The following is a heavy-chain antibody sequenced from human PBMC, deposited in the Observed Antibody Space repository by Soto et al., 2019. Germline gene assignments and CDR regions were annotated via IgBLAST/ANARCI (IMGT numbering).Heavy chain of an antibody. V-gene: IGHV1-3*01. CDR3: ARGRGWYAY. J-gene: IGHJ4*02. CDR2: IDAGNGKT. Sequence: QVQLVQSGAEVKKPGASVKVSCKASGYIFNRYVMHWVRQAPGQRPEWMGWIDAGNGKTKYSEKLQGRVTITRDTSASTAYMELTTLRSEDPAVYYCARGRGWYAYWGQGTQVIVSS. D-gene: IGHD6-19*01. CDR1: GYIFNRYV.